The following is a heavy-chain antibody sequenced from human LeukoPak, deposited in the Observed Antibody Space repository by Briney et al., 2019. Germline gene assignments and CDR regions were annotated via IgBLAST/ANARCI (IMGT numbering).Heavy chain of an antibody. CDR2: INTNTGNP. J-gene: IGHJ5*02. CDR1: GYTFTGYY. Sequence: ASVKVSCKASGYTFTGYYMHWVRQAPGQGLEWMGWINTNTGNPTYAQGFTGRFVFSLDTSVSTAYLQISSLKAEDTAVYYCARESGGWQQGSWFDPWGQGTLVTVSS. D-gene: IGHD6-19*01. CDR3: ARESGGWQQGSWFDP. V-gene: IGHV7-4-1*02.